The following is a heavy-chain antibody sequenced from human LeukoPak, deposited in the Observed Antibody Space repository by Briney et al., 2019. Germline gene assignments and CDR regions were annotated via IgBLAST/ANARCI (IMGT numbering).Heavy chain of an antibody. CDR3: AKDLNRYYYDSSGYGPNPGFDY. CDR2: ISSSGSTI. CDR1: GFTFSSYE. V-gene: IGHV3-48*03. D-gene: IGHD3-22*01. J-gene: IGHJ4*02. Sequence: GGSLRLSCAASGFTFSSYEMNWVRQAPGKGLEWVSYISSSGSTIYYADSVKGRFTISRDNSKNTLYLQMNSLRAEDTAVYYCAKDLNRYYYDSSGYGPNPGFDYWGQGTLVTVSS.